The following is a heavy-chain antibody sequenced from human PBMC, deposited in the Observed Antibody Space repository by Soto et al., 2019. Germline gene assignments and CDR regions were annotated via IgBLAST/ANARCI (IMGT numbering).Heavy chain of an antibody. Sequence: SETLSLTCSVSGASVTSPEHYWTWIRQSPGKGLEWIGFIYNSGSTYYNSSLKSRVTISVDRSKNHFFLNLTSVTAADTAVYYCATYRKFFQIWGQGTKVTVSS. CDR2: IYNSGST. CDR3: ATYRKFFQI. V-gene: IGHV4-30-2*06. J-gene: IGHJ3*02. CDR1: GASVTSPEHY.